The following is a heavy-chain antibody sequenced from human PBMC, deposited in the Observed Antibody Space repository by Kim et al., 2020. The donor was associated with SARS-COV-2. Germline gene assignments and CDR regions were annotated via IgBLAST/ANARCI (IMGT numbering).Heavy chain of an antibody. Sequence: YAETCQGRVTITADESTSTAYMELSSLDSDDTAVYYCARGSFSSSWRLDYWGQGTLVIVSS. D-gene: IGHD6-13*01. CDR3: ARGSFSSSWRLDY. J-gene: IGHJ4*02. V-gene: IGHV1-69*01.